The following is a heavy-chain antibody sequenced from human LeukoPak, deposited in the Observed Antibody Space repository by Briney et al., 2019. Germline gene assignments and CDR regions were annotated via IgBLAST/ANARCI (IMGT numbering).Heavy chain of an antibody. Sequence: SGGSLKLSCAASGFTFSSYWMHWVRQAPGKGLVWVSRINSDGSSTSYADSVKGRFTISRDNAKNTLYLQMNSLRAEDTAVYYCARGSGPIVVVPAANDYWGQGTLVTVSS. J-gene: IGHJ4*02. CDR2: INSDGSST. CDR1: GFTFSSYW. CDR3: ARGSGPIVVVPAANDY. V-gene: IGHV3-74*01. D-gene: IGHD2-2*01.